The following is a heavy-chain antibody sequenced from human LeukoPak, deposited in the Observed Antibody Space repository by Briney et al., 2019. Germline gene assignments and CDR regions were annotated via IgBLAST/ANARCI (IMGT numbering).Heavy chain of an antibody. CDR1: GFTFDDYA. CDR3: AKDAQGLVRGGIYFDF. D-gene: IGHD6-19*01. V-gene: IGHV3-9*01. J-gene: IGHJ4*02. CDR2: ISWNSGSI. Sequence: PGGSLRLSCAASGFTFDDYAMHWVRQAPGKGLEWVSGISWNSGSIGYADSVKGRFTISRDNAKNSLYLQMNSLRAEDTALYYCAKDAQGLVRGGIYFDFWGQGSLVTVSS.